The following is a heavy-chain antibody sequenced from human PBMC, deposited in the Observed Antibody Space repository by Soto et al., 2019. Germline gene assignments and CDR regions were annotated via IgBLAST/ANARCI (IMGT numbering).Heavy chain of an antibody. CDR3: ARDLIVEGRYSYGSSDY. Sequence: QVQLVQSGAEVKKPGSSVKVSCKASGGTFSSYAISWVRQAPGQGLEWMGGIIPIFGTANYAQKFQGRVTITADKSTSTADMELSSLRSEDTAVSYCARDLIVEGRYSYGSSDYWGHGTLVTVSS. CDR2: IIPIFGTA. CDR1: GGTFSSYA. V-gene: IGHV1-69*06. D-gene: IGHD5-18*01. J-gene: IGHJ4*01.